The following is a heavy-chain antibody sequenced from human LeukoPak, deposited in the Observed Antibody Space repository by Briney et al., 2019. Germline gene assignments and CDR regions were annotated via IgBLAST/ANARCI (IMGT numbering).Heavy chain of an antibody. Sequence: TGGSLRLSCAASGFTFSSYWMHWVRQAPGKGLVWVSRISSDGSATTYAGSVKGRFTISRDNAKNTLYLQMNSLRAEDTAVYYCARVRLGYSYGYYFYGMDVWGQGTTVTVSS. CDR1: GFTFSSYW. J-gene: IGHJ6*02. V-gene: IGHV3-74*01. CDR3: ARVRLGYSYGYYFYGMDV. D-gene: IGHD5-18*01. CDR2: ISSDGSAT.